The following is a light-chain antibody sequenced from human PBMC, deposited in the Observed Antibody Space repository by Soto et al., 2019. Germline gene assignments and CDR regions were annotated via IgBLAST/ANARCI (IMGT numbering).Light chain of an antibody. CDR2: WAS. CDR3: QQYYSTPYT. V-gene: IGKV4-1*01. Sequence: DIVMTQSPESLAVSLGERATINCKSSQSVLYSSNNKNYLAWFQQKPGQPPKLLIYWASTRESGVPDQFSGSGSGTDFTLTISSLQAEDVAIYYCQQYYSTPYTFGQGTKLEIK. J-gene: IGKJ2*01. CDR1: QSVLYSSNNKNY.